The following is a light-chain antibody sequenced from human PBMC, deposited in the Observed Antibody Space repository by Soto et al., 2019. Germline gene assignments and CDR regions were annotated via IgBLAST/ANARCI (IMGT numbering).Light chain of an antibody. J-gene: IGKJ2*01. CDR1: QSVLYSSNNKNY. Sequence: AVSLGERATINCKSSQSVLYSSNNKNYLAWYQQKPGQPPKLLIYWASTRESGVPDRFSGSGSGTDFTLAISNLQAEDVAVYYCQQYYSTPRTFGQGTKVDIK. CDR2: WAS. V-gene: IGKV4-1*01. CDR3: QQYYSTPRT.